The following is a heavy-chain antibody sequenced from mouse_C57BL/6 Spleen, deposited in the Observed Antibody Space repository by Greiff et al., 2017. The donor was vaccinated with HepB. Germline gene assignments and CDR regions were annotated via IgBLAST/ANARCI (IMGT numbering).Heavy chain of an antibody. CDR2: ISDGGSYT. V-gene: IGHV5-4*03. Sequence: EVKVVESGGGLVKPGGSLKLSCAASGFTFSSYAMSWVRQTPEKRLEWVATISDGGSYTYYPDNVKGRFTISRDNAKNNLYLQMSHLKSEDTAMYYCARMEDLSWYFDVWGTGTTVTVSS. J-gene: IGHJ1*03. CDR1: GFTFSSYA. CDR3: ARMEDLSWYFDV.